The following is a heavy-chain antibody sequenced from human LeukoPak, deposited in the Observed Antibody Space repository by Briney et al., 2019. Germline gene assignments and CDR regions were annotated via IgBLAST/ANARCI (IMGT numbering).Heavy chain of an antibody. CDR3: ATPYGTGSYYYGMDV. V-gene: IGHV5-51*01. Sequence: GESLKISCKGSGYSFTSYWIGWVRQMPGKGLEWMGIIHPGDSDTRYSPFFQGQVTISADKSISTAYLQWSSLKASDTAMYYCATPYGTGSYYYGMDVWGQGTTVTVSS. D-gene: IGHD3/OR15-3a*01. CDR1: GYSFTSYW. CDR2: IHPGDSDT. J-gene: IGHJ6*02.